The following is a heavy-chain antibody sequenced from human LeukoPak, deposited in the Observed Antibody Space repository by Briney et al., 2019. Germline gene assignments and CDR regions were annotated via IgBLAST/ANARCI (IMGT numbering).Heavy chain of an antibody. CDR3: ARVSPYYDILTGYFSAYYYYMDV. J-gene: IGHJ6*03. CDR1: GFTFDDYG. V-gene: IGHV3-20*04. D-gene: IGHD3-9*01. CDR2: INWNGGST. Sequence: GGSLRLSCAASGFTFDDYGMSWVRQAPGKRLEWVSGINWNGGSTGYADSVKGRFTISRDNAKNSLYLQMNSLRAEDTALYCYARVSPYYDILTGYFSAYYYYMDVWGKGTTVTVSS.